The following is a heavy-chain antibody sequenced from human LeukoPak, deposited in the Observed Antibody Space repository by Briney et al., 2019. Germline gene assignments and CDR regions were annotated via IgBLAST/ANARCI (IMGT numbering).Heavy chain of an antibody. D-gene: IGHD1-26*01. CDR2: ISSSSSTI. CDR1: GFTFSSYS. J-gene: IGHJ3*02. CDR3: ARGWELLSAFDI. V-gene: IGHV3-48*01. Sequence: PGGSLRLSCAASGFTFSSYSMNWVRQAPGEGLEWVSYISSSSSTIYYADSVKGRFTISRDNAKNSLYLQMNSLRAEDTAVYYCARGWELLSAFDIWGQGTMVTVSS.